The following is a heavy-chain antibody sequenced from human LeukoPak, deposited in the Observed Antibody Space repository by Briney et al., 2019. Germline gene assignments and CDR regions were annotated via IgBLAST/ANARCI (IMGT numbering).Heavy chain of an antibody. CDR1: GYTFTSYG. V-gene: IGHV1-18*01. CDR3: ARIWGADFNDYGGPQTHHPVDYFDY. J-gene: IGHJ4*02. CDR2: ISAYNGNT. D-gene: IGHD4-23*01. Sequence: GASVKVSCKASGYTFTSYGISWVRQAPGQGLEWMGWISAYNGNTNYAQKLQGRVTMTTDTSTSTAYMELRSLRSDDTAVYYCARIWGADFNDYGGPQTHHPVDYFDYWGQGTLVTVSS.